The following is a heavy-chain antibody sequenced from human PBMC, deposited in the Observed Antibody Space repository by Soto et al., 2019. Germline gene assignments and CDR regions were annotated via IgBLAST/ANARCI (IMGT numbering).Heavy chain of an antibody. CDR3: AKGDNLGPKTGYAFDP. J-gene: IGHJ5*02. D-gene: IGHD5-12*01. CDR2: TYFRSKWYN. Sequence: GVSAASNTKSWNWIRQSPSRGLEWLGRTYFRSKWYNDYAVSVKSRIIINPDTSNNQFSLQLNSVTPEDTAVYFCAKGDNLGPKTGYAFDPWGQGIMVTVT. V-gene: IGHV6-1*01. CDR1: GVSAASNTKS.